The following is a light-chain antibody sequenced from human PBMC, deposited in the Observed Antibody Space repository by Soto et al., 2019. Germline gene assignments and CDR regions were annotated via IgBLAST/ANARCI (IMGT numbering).Light chain of an antibody. J-gene: IGKJ4*01. CDR1: QTVSTY. V-gene: IGKV3-20*01. CDR2: GAS. Sequence: EIVLTQSPGTLSLSPGEGATFSCRARQTVSTYLSWYQHKPGQAPRLLIYGASKRATGIPARFSGSGSGTDFTLTISRLEPEDFAVYYCQQFSSYPLTFGGGTKVDIK. CDR3: QQFSSYPLT.